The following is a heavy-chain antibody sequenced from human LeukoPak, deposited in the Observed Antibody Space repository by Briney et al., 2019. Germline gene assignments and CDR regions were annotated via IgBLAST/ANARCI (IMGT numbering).Heavy chain of an antibody. CDR3: ARAPRFGSGWSNFDY. CDR1: GFTFSSYS. Sequence: GGSLRLSCAAPGFTFSSYSMNWVRQAPGKGLEWVSYISSSSTIYYADSVKGRFTISRDNAKNSLYLQMNSLRAEDTAVYYCARAPRFGSGWSNFDYWGQGTLVTVSS. V-gene: IGHV3-48*01. D-gene: IGHD6-19*01. J-gene: IGHJ4*02. CDR2: ISSSSTI.